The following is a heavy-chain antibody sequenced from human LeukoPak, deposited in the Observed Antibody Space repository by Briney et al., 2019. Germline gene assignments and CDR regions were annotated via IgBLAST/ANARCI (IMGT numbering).Heavy chain of an antibody. J-gene: IGHJ5*02. CDR3: ARDPLRFGELFGNWFDP. D-gene: IGHD3-10*01. CDR2: ISAYNGNT. CDR1: GYTFTSYG. V-gene: IGHV1-18*01. Sequence: VASVKVSCKASGYTFTSYGISWVRQAPGQGLEWMGWISAYNGNTNYAQKLQGRVTMTTDTSTSTAYMELRSLRSDDTAVYYCARDPLRFGELFGNWFDPWGQGTLVTVSS.